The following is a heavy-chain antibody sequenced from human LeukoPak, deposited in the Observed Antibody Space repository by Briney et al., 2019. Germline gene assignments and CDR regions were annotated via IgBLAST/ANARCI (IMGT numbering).Heavy chain of an antibody. CDR1: GYPFPGYY. D-gene: IGHD3-22*01. CDR3: ARGGGYYYESPFDY. V-gene: IGHV1-2*02. J-gene: IGHJ4*02. CDR2: INPNSGGT. Sequence: ASVKVSCKASGYPFPGYYMHWVRPAPGQGLEWMGWINPNSGGTNYAQKFQGRVTMTRDTSISTAYMELSRLRSDDTAVYYCARGGGYYYESPFDYWGQGTLVTVSS.